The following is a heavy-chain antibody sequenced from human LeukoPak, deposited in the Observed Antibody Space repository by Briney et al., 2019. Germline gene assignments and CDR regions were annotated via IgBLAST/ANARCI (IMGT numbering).Heavy chain of an antibody. J-gene: IGHJ4*02. CDR2: INPNSGGT. CDR3: ARDRDSSCYSPGQLDY. Sequence: GASVKVSCKASGYTFTGYYMHWVRQAPGQGLEWMGWINPNSGGTNYAQKFQGRVTMTRDTSISTAYMELSRLRSDDTAVYYCARDRDSSCYSPGQLDYLGQGTLVSVSS. V-gene: IGHV1-2*02. CDR1: GYTFTGYY. D-gene: IGHD3-22*01.